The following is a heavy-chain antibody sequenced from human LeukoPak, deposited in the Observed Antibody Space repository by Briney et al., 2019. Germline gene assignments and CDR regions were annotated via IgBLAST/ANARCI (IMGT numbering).Heavy chain of an antibody. D-gene: IGHD3-10*01. CDR1: GYTFTCYY. J-gene: IGHJ5*02. V-gene: IGHV1-2*02. CDR3: ARGPMVRGVITTTGFDP. CDR2: INPNSGGT. Sequence: GASVKVSCKASGYTFTCYYMHWVRQAPGQGLEWMGWINPNSGGTNYAQKFQGRVTMTRDTSISTAYMELSRLRSDDTAVYYCARGPMVRGVITTTGFDPWGQGTLVTVSS.